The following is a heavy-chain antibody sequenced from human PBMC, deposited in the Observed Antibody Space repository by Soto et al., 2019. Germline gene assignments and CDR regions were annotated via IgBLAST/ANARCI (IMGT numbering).Heavy chain of an antibody. V-gene: IGHV1-3*01. Sequence: ASVKVSCKASGYTFTTYGIHRVRQAPGQRLEWMGWINVGSGKTRYSQKFQGRVSITRDTPASTAYMELSSLRAEDTAVYYCARASYDNSGYGPYYFDYWGQGTLVTVSS. CDR2: INVGSGKT. CDR1: GYTFTTYG. D-gene: IGHD3-22*01. J-gene: IGHJ4*02. CDR3: ARASYDNSGYGPYYFDY.